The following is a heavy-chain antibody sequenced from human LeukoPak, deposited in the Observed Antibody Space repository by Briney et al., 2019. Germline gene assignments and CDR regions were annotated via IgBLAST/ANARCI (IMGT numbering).Heavy chain of an antibody. Sequence: ASVKVSCKASGYTFTNYYMHWVRQAPGQGFEWMGVLNPSAGSTSYAQKFQGRVIMTSDTSTSTVYMELNSLTSEDTAVYYCARDHSGSQHWFDPWGQGTLVTVSS. CDR1: GYTFTNYY. V-gene: IGHV1-46*01. D-gene: IGHD1-26*01. CDR3: ARDHSGSQHWFDP. CDR2: LNPSAGST. J-gene: IGHJ5*02.